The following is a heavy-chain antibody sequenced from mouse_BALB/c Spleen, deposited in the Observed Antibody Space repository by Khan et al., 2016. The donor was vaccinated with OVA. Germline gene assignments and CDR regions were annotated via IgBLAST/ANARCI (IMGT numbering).Heavy chain of an antibody. Sequence: VQLQESGAELVKPGASVKLSCKASGYSFSSYYMYWVKQRPGQGLEWIGGINPNNGGPNFNENFKTKATLTVDKSSSTAYMHRSSLTSEDSAVYDCARSGNGNPFAYWGQGTLVTVS. CDR1: GYSFSSYY. CDR2: INPNNGGP. V-gene: IGHV1S81*02. D-gene: IGHD3-2*02. CDR3: ARSGNGNPFAY. J-gene: IGHJ3*01.